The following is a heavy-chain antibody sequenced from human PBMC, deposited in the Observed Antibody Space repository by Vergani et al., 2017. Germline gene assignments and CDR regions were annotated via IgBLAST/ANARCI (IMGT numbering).Heavy chain of an antibody. V-gene: IGHV4-34*09. Sequence: GLEWIGEINHSGSTNYNPSLKSRVTISVDTSKNQFSLKLSSVTAADTAVYYCARVVTTEATSSYYYYYGMDVWGQGTTVTVSS. CDR2: INHSGST. D-gene: IGHD4-11*01. CDR3: ARVVTTEATSSYYYYYGMDV. J-gene: IGHJ6*02.